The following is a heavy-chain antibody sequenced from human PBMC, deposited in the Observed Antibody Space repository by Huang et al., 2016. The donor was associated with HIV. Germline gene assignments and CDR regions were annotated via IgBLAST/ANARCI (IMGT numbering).Heavy chain of an antibody. V-gene: IGHV4-34*01. CDR3: ARASWYEPRSWYFGL. CDR2: INDNGYT. J-gene: IGHJ2*01. D-gene: IGHD6-13*01. Sequence: QVQLQQWGAGLLKPSETLSLTCAVYGGSVSGPYWSWIRPPPGKGLEWIAEINDNGYTNDNPSLKSRVTISVHTSRNQFSLKLNSVTAADAAVYYCARASWYEPRSWYFGLWGRGTLVTVSS. CDR1: GGSVSGPY.